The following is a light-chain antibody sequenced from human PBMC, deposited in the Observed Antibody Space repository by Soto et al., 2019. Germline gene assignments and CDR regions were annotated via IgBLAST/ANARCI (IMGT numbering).Light chain of an antibody. CDR1: QRFSNNY. V-gene: IGKV3-20*01. CDR3: QQYATSPQT. CDR2: GAS. J-gene: IGKJ1*01. Sequence: EIVLTHFPGTLSLSPGERATLSCRASQRFSNNYLAWYQQKPGQAPRLVIFGASNRATGIPDRFSASGSGTEFTLTISRLEPEDVAVYYCQQYATSPQTFGHGTKVEI.